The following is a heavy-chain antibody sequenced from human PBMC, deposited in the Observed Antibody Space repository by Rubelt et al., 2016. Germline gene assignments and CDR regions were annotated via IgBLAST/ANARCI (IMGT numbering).Heavy chain of an antibody. Sequence: QVQLVQSGAGVKEPGASIKVSCKTSGYTFTTYGISWVRQAPGQGLEWMGWIRTYNGNTNYAQKLQGRVTMTTDTSTRTAYMELRSLRSDDTAMYFCARGYCSSANCLFNWFDPWGQGTLVTVSS. D-gene: IGHD2-2*01. CDR2: IRTYNGNT. V-gene: IGHV1-18*01. CDR3: ARGYCSSANCLFNWFDP. CDR1: GYTFTTYG. J-gene: IGHJ5*02.